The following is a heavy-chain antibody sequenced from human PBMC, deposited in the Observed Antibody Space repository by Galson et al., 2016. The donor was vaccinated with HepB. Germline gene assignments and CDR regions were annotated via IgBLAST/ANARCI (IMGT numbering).Heavy chain of an antibody. Sequence: SLRLSCAASGFIFRSYAISWVRQAPGKGLEWVAGIWSDGSNKFHADSVKGRFTISRDNSKNTLWLQLSSLRAEDTALYYCAREGIFGSGWFYLDSWGQGTLVTVSS. CDR3: AREGIFGSGWFYLDS. J-gene: IGHJ4*02. V-gene: IGHV3-33*08. CDR2: IWSDGSNK. D-gene: IGHD6-19*01. CDR1: GFIFRSYA.